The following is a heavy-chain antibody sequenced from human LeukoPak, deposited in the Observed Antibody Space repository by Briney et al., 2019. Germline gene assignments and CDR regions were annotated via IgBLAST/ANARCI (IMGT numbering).Heavy chain of an antibody. CDR2: TYYSGST. J-gene: IGHJ3*02. CDR1: GGSISSYY. Sequence: SETLSLTCTVSGGSISSYYWSWIRQPPGKGLEWIGYTYYSGSTNYNPSLKSRVTISVDTSKNQFSLKLSSVTAADTAVYYCARVPHYDSSGYPDLAFDIWGQGTMVTVSS. D-gene: IGHD3-22*01. V-gene: IGHV4-59*01. CDR3: ARVPHYDSSGYPDLAFDI.